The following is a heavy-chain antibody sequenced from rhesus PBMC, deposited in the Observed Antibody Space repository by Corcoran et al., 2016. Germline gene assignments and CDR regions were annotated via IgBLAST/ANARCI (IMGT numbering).Heavy chain of an antibody. CDR2: ITNSGST. CDR1: GVSITPGSYS. V-gene: IGHV4-122*02. J-gene: IGHJ4*01. CDR3: TRFAD. Sequence: QVQLQESGPGLVKPSETLSPPCAVSGVSITPGSYSCSWIRQPPGKGLEWIGYITNSGSTSYNPSLKSRVTISRDTSKNLFSLRLTSVTAADTAVYYCTRFADWGQGVLVTVSS.